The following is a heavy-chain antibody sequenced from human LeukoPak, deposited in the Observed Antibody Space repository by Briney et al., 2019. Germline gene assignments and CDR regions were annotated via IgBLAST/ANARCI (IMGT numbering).Heavy chain of an antibody. J-gene: IGHJ6*03. V-gene: IGHV1-2*02. CDR3: ARDGVVVVPAADVLNYDFWSAVSGYYYYYMDV. CDR2: INPNSGGT. D-gene: IGHD2-2*01. Sequence: ASVKVSCKASGYTFTGYYMHWVRQAPGQGLEWMGWINPNSGGTNYAQKFQGRVTMTRDTSISTAYMELSRLRSDDTAVYYCARDGVVVVPAADVLNYDFWSAVSGYYYYYMDVWGKGTTVTVSS. CDR1: GYTFTGYY.